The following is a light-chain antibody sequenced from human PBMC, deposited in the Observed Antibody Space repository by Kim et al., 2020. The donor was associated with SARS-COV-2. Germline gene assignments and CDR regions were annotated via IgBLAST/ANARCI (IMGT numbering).Light chain of an antibody. CDR3: KARDSSANHPV. V-gene: IGLV3-19*01. CDR1: SLRSYY. CDR2: GKN. J-gene: IGLJ2*01. Sequence: SSELTQDPAVSVALGQTVRITCQGDSLRSYYATWYQQKPGQAPVLVIYGKNNRPSGIPDRFSGSSSRNTATLTITGAQAADEADDNCKARDSSANHPVFGGGTNLSVL.